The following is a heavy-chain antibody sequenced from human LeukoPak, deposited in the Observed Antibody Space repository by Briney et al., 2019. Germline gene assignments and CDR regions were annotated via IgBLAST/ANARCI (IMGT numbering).Heavy chain of an antibody. V-gene: IGHV4-34*01. J-gene: IGHJ4*02. D-gene: IGHD2-21*02. CDR2: INHSGST. CDR1: GGSFSGYY. Sequence: SGTLSLTCAVYGGSFSGYYWSWIRQPPGKGLEWIGEINHSGSTNYNPSLKSRVTISVDTSKNQFSLKLSSVTAADTAVYYCARWVTGLDYWGQGTLVTVSS. CDR3: ARWVTGLDY.